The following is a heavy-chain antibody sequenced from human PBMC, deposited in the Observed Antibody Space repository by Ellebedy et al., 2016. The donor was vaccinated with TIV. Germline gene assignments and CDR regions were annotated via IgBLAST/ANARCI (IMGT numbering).Heavy chain of an antibody. CDR2: LDPNSGGT. D-gene: IGHD3-9*01. V-gene: IGHV1-2*02. CDR3: ARMYDILTGSVD. CDR1: RYTFTGGYY. Sequence: ASVKVSXXASRYTFTGGYYMHWVRQAPGQGLEWMGWLDPNSGGTNYAQKFQGRVTMTRDTSISTAYMELSRLRCDDTAVYYCARMYDILTGSVDWGQGTLVTVSS. J-gene: IGHJ4*02.